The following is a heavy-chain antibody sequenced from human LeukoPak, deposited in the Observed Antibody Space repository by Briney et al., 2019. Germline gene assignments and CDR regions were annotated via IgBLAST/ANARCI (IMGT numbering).Heavy chain of an antibody. Sequence: EPSETLSLTCTVSGGSISSRSYYWGWIRQPPGKGLEWIGSIYYSGSTYYNPSLKSRVTISVDTSKNQFSLKLSSVTAADTAVYYCARREYDSSGYSAFDIWGQGTMVTVSS. CDR2: IYYSGST. CDR1: GGSISSRSYY. J-gene: IGHJ3*02. V-gene: IGHV4-39*01. D-gene: IGHD3-22*01. CDR3: ARREYDSSGYSAFDI.